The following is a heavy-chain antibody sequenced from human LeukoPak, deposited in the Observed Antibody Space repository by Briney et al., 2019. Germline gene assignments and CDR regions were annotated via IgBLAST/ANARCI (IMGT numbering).Heavy chain of an antibody. Sequence: ASVKVSCKASGGTFSSYAISWVGQAPGQGLEWMGGIIPIFGTANYAQKFQGRVTITTDESTSTAYMELSSLRSQDTAVYYCARDDYYDSSGYEIGAFDIWGQGTMVTVSS. CDR1: GGTFSSYA. CDR3: ARDDYYDSSGYEIGAFDI. CDR2: IIPIFGTA. J-gene: IGHJ3*02. V-gene: IGHV1-69*05. D-gene: IGHD3-22*01.